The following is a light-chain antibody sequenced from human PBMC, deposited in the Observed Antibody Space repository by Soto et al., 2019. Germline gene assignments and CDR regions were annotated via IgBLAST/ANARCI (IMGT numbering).Light chain of an antibody. CDR1: QRVSSSY. CDR2: GAS. CDR3: QQYGSSPPIT. J-gene: IGKJ5*01. V-gene: IGKV3-20*01. Sequence: EIVLTQSPATLSLSPGERATLSCRASQRVSSSYLAWYQQKPGQTPSLLIYGASSRATGIPDRFSGSGSGTDFTLTISRLEPEDFAVYYCQQYGSSPPITFGQGTRLEIK.